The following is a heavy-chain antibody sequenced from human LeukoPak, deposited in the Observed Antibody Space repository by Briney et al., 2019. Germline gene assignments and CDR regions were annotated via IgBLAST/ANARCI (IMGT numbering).Heavy chain of an antibody. Sequence: GGSLRLSCAASGFTFSDCTMNWVRQAPGKGLEYVSSISGSSRHIYYADSVKGRFTISRDNTKSSLYLQMNSLRVEDMAVYYCARGYCGGDCYGDWGQGTLVTVSS. CDR1: GFTFSDCT. CDR2: ISGSSRHI. D-gene: IGHD2-21*02. V-gene: IGHV3-21*01. J-gene: IGHJ1*01. CDR3: ARGYCGGDCYGD.